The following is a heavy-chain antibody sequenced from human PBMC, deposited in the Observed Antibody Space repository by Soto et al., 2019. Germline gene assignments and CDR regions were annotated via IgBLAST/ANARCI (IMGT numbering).Heavy chain of an antibody. Sequence: EVQLVESGGGLVQPGGSLRLSCAASGFGFSNYEMNWVRQAPGKGLEWVSYITSSGGATMYADSVKGRFTISRDNAKDSLYLQMHSLRVEDTAVYYCARGDCKTSCYIGFWGQGALVTVSS. D-gene: IGHD2-2*02. CDR1: GFGFSNYE. J-gene: IGHJ4*02. V-gene: IGHV3-48*03. CDR2: ITSSGGAT. CDR3: ARGDCKTSCYIGF.